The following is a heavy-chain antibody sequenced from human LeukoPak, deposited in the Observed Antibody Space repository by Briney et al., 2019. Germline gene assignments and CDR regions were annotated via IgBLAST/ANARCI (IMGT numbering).Heavy chain of an antibody. CDR3: ARGVSSWNHYYFDY. CDR1: GGSISSYY. Sequence: SETLSLTCTVSGGSISSYYWSWIRQPPGKGLEWIGYIYYSGSTNYNPSLKSRVTISADTSKNQFSLKLSSVTAADTAVYYCARGVSSWNHYYFDYWGQGTLVTVSS. V-gene: IGHV4-59*01. CDR2: IYYSGST. D-gene: IGHD6-13*01. J-gene: IGHJ4*02.